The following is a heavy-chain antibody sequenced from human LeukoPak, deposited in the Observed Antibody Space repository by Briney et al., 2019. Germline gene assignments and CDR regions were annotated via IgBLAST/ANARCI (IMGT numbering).Heavy chain of an antibody. CDR3: XTAXLXYGXGSYSSRWFDP. CDR1: GGSFSGYY. J-gene: IGHJ5*02. Sequence: SETLSLTCAVYGGSFSGYYWSWIRQPPGKGLEWIGEINHSGSTNYNPSLKSRVTISVDTSKNQFSLKLSSVTAADTAVYYCXTAXLXYGXGSYSSRWFDPWGQGTXVTVS. D-gene: IGHD3-10*01. V-gene: IGHV4-34*01. CDR2: INHSGST.